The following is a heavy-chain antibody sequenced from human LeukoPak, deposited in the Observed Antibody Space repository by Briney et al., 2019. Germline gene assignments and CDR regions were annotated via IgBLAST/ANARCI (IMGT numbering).Heavy chain of an antibody. J-gene: IGHJ4*02. CDR2: ISWKSGSI. V-gene: IGHV3-9*01. Sequence: GGSLRLSCAASGFSFDDYAMHWVRQAPGKGLEWVSGISWKSGSIGYADSVKGRFTISRDNAKNSLYLQMNSLRAEDTALYYCAKVGLYYDSGGYYDYWGQGTLVTVSS. D-gene: IGHD3-22*01. CDR3: AKVGLYYDSGGYYDY. CDR1: GFSFDDYA.